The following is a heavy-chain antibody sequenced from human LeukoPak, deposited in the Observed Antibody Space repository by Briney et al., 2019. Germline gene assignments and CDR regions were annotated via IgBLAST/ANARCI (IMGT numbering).Heavy chain of an antibody. J-gene: IGHJ4*02. CDR2: ISHDGSSK. CDR3: AKDLMRGLTHYLVS. D-gene: IGHD3-16*01. V-gene: IGHV3-30*18. CDR1: GFTFSNYG. Sequence: PGKSLSLSYEASGFTFSNYGMHWVRQAPGKGLECVAVISHDGSSKYHADSGKGRLTISRDNSKNTLYLEMNSLRGEDTAVYYCAKDLMRGLTHYLVSWGKGALVTVSS.